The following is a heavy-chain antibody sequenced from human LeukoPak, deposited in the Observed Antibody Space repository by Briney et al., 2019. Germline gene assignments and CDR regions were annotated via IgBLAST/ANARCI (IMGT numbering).Heavy chain of an antibody. V-gene: IGHV3-33*08. CDR3: ARDRLIAAAGIRDGMDV. CDR1: GFTFSSYW. Sequence: PGGSLRLSCAASGFTFSSYWMSWVRQAPGKGLEWVAVIWYDGSNKYYADSVKGRFTISRDNSKNTLYLQMNSLRAEDTAVYYCARDRLIAAAGIRDGMDVWGQGTTVTVSS. D-gene: IGHD6-13*01. CDR2: IWYDGSNK. J-gene: IGHJ6*02.